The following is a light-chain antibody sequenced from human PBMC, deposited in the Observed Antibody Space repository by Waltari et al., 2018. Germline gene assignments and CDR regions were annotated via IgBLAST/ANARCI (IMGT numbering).Light chain of an antibody. V-gene: IGLV2-11*01. CDR1: SSDVGGYNY. CDR2: DVS. Sequence: QSALTQPRSVSGSPGQSVTISCSGTSSDVGGYNYVSWYQQHPGKAPKLMIYDVSKRPSGVPDRFSGSKSGNTASLTISGLQAEDEADYYCCSYAGSYTLEVFCGGTKLTVL. J-gene: IGLJ2*01. CDR3: CSYAGSYTLEV.